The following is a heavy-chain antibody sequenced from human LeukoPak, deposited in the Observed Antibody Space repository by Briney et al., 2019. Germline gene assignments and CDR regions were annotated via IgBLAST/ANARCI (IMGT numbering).Heavy chain of an antibody. J-gene: IGHJ4*02. CDR1: GGSISSYY. CDR2: IYYSGST. Sequence: SETLSLTCTVSGGSISSYYWSWIRQPPGKGLEWIGYIYYSGSTYYNPSLRSRVTISVDTSKNQFSLKLSSVTAADTAVYYCARGGITMVREDYFDYWGQGTLVTVSS. V-gene: IGHV4-59*06. D-gene: IGHD3-10*01. CDR3: ARGGITMVREDYFDY.